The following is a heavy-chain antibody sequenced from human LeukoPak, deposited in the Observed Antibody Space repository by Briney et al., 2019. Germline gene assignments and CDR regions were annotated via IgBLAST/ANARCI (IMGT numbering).Heavy chain of an antibody. D-gene: IGHD2-2*01. V-gene: IGHV1-2*02. Sequence: ASVKVSCEASGYTFTGYYMHWVRQAPGQGLEWMGWINPNSGGTNYAQKFQGRVTMTRDTSISTAYMELSRLRSDDTAVYYCARVKVGIVVVPAAIYWFDPWGQGTLVTVSS. CDR3: ARVKVGIVVVPAAIYWFDP. J-gene: IGHJ5*02. CDR1: GYTFTGYY. CDR2: INPNSGGT.